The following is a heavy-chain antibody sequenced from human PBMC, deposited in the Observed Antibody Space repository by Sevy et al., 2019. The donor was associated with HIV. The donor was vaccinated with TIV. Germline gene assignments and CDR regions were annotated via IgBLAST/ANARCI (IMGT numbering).Heavy chain of an antibody. D-gene: IGHD3-16*01. Sequence: SETLSLTCTASGGSLVSPTFYWGWVRQPPGERLEWIAARHYGGNTYYNPSLKDRLAMSIDTSKNQFSLNLTSVTAADAAVYHCVRDHHLRGRHWFDSWGQGALVTVSS. CDR1: GGSLVSPTFY. CDR3: VRDHHLRGRHWFDS. J-gene: IGHJ5*01. V-gene: IGHV4-39*02. CDR2: RHYGGNT.